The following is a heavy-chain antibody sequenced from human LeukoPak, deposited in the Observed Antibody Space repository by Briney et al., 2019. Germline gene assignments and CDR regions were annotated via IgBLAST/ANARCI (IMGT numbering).Heavy chain of an antibody. V-gene: IGHV1-18*01. J-gene: IGHJ4*02. D-gene: IGHD3-10*01. CDR2: ISAYNGNT. CDR1: GYTFTSYG. CDR3: ARDGDFLWFGELFPGY. Sequence: ASVKVSCKASGYTFTSYGISWVRQAPGQGLEWMGWISAYNGNTNYAQKFQGRVTMTTDTSTSTAYMELRSLRSDDTAVYYCARDGDFLWFGELFPGYWGQGTLVTVSS.